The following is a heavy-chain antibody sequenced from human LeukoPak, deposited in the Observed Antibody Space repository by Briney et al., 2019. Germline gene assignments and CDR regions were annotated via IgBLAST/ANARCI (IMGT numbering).Heavy chain of an antibody. J-gene: IGHJ4*02. CDR3: ARDTYGYYGSGSPFDY. CDR2: INPNSGGT. V-gene: IGHV1-2*02. Sequence: GASVKVSCKASGYTFTGYYMHWVRQAPGQGLEWMGWINPNSGGTNYAQEFQGRVTMTRDTSISTAYMELSRLRSDDTAVYYCARDTYGYYGSGSPFDYWGQGTLVTVSS. D-gene: IGHD3-10*01. CDR1: GYTFTGYY.